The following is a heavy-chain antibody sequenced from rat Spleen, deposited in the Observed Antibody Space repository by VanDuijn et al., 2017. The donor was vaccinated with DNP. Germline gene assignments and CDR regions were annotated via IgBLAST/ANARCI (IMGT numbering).Heavy chain of an antibody. Sequence: EVQLVESVGGLVQPGRSLKLSCAASGFTCSNYYMAWVRQAPTKGLELVAYLSTGGGITYYRDSVKGRFTLSRDNAKSTLYLQMDSLRSEDTATYYCARSWGDDGYPPFAYWGQGTLVTVSS. CDR1: GFTCSNYY. CDR2: LSTGGGIT. D-gene: IGHD1-12*03. CDR3: ARSWGDDGYPPFAY. V-gene: IGHV5-27*01. J-gene: IGHJ3*01.